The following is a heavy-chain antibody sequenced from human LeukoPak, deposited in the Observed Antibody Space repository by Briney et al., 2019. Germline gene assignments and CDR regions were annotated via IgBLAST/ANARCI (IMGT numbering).Heavy chain of an antibody. CDR2: FDPEDGET. J-gene: IGHJ3*02. V-gene: IGHV1-24*01. Sequence: ASVKVSCKVSGYTLTELSMHWVRHAPGKGLELMGGFDPEDGETIYAQKFQGRVTMTEDTSTDTAYMELSSLRSEDTAVYYCATDPPYYYDSSEKAFDIWGQGTMVTVSS. CDR3: ATDPPYYYDSSEKAFDI. CDR1: GYTLTELS. D-gene: IGHD3-22*01.